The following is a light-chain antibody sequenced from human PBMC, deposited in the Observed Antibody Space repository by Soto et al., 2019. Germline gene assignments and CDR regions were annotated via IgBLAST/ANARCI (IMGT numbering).Light chain of an antibody. V-gene: IGKV3-15*01. J-gene: IGKJ5*01. CDR2: GAS. CDR3: QRYNNWPPIT. Sequence: EIVLTQSAATLSLSLGERATLSCRASQTVGGRYLAWYQQKPGQAPRLLIYGASTRATGIPARFSGSGSGTEFTLTISSLQSEDFAVYYCQRYNNWPPITFGQGTRLEIK. CDR1: QTVGGRY.